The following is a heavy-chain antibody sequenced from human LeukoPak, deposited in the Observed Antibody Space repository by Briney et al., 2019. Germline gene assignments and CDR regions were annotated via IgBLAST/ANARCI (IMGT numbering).Heavy chain of an antibody. V-gene: IGHV1-18*01. D-gene: IGHD2-21*02. Sequence: ASLNVSFKASVYTFTINGISWVRHAPGQGLGRRGWISAYNGNTNDAQKLQGRVTTATDTSTSTAYMELRSLRSDDTAVNYCARDRAYCGGDCHTDYWGQGTLVTVSS. CDR2: ISAYNGNT. J-gene: IGHJ4*02. CDR1: VYTFTING. CDR3: ARDRAYCGGDCHTDY.